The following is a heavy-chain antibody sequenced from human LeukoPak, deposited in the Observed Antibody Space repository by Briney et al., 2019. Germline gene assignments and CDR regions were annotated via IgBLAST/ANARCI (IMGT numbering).Heavy chain of an antibody. V-gene: IGHV1-69*01. CDR1: GGTFSSYA. CDR2: IIPIFGTA. CDR3: ARVESPYDSSGYFYY. D-gene: IGHD3-22*01. J-gene: IGHJ4*02. Sequence: ASVKVSCKASGGTFSSYAISWVRQAPGQGLEWMGGIIPIFGTANYAQKFQGRVTITADESTSTAYTELSSLRSEDTAVYYCARVESPYDSSGYFYYWGQGTLVTVSS.